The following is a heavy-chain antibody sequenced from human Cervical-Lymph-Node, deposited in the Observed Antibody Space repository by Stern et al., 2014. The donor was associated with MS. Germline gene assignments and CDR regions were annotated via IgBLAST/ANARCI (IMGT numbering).Heavy chain of an antibody. D-gene: IGHD3-10*01. Sequence: EVHLVESGGGLVQPGGSLRLSCAASGFTFSNYWMHWVREVPGKGLVWVSRLNSDGSNTNYADSVKGRFSISRDNAKNTLWLQMNSLRAEDTAVYYCARRPGGYKGSSDAFDIWGQGTMVTVSS. V-gene: IGHV3-74*02. CDR2: LNSDGSNT. CDR1: GFTFSNYW. J-gene: IGHJ3*02. CDR3: ARRPGGYKGSSDAFDI.